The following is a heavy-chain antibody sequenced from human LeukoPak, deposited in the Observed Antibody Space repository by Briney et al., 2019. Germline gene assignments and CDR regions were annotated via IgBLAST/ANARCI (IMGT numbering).Heavy chain of an antibody. D-gene: IGHD3-22*01. V-gene: IGHV1-69*04. CDR1: GGTFSSYA. CDR3: ARYKYYYDSSGYLYYYYGMDV. CDR2: IIPILGIA. J-gene: IGHJ6*02. Sequence: GASVKVSCTASGGTFSSYAISWVRQAPGQGLEWMGRIIPILGIANYAQKFQGRVTITADKSTSTAYMELSSLRSEDTAVYYCARYKYYYDSSGYLYYYYGMDVWGQGTTVTVSS.